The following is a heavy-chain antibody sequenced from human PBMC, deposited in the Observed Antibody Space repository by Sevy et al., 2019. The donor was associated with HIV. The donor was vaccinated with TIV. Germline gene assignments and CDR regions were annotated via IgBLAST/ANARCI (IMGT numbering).Heavy chain of an antibody. J-gene: IGHJ4*02. V-gene: IGHV3-21*01. CDR1: GINFNTYK. CDR2: ISFSGNYI. Sequence: GGSLRLSCVASGINFNTYKINWVRQTPGKGLEWVSSISFSGNYIYYADFAKGRFTISRDNARNSLYLQMISLTAEDTAVYYCATSSGWALDYWGQGTLVTVSS. CDR3: ATSSGWALDY. D-gene: IGHD6-19*01.